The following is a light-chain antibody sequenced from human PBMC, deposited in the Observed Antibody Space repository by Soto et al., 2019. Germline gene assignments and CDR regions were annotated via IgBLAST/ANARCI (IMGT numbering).Light chain of an antibody. J-gene: IGKJ1*01. CDR2: GAI. Sequence: SVLTQSPGTLSLSLGERATLSCRASQSVANRLAWYQHTPGQAPRLLIYGAIYRATGVPAKFSGSGSGTEFTLTITSLQSEDFALYYCQQYIDWPRTFGQGTKVDIK. V-gene: IGKV3-15*01. CDR3: QQYIDWPRT. CDR1: QSVANR.